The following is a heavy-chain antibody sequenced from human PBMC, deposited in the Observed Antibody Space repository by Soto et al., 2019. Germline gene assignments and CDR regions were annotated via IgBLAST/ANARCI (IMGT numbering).Heavy chain of an antibody. CDR3: ARDGGAVDTAFYYGMDV. CDR1: GGTFSSYA. J-gene: IGHJ6*02. Sequence: QVQLVQSGAEVKKPGSSVKVSCKASGGTFSSYAISWVRQAPGQGLEWMGGIIPIFGTANYAQKFQGRVRITADESTSTAYMEPRSLRSEDTAVYYCARDGGAVDTAFYYGMDVWGQGTTVTVSS. V-gene: IGHV1-69*01. CDR2: IIPIFGTA. D-gene: IGHD5-18*01.